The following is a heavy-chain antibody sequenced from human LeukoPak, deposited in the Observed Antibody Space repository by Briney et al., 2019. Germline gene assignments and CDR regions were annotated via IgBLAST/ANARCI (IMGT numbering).Heavy chain of an antibody. CDR1: GFTFSSYS. CDR2: IYSGGST. CDR3: ARDCSSTSCSRS. D-gene: IGHD2-2*01. Sequence: GGSLRLSCEASGFTFSSYSMNRVRQAPGKGLEWVSVIYSGGSTYYADSVKGRFTISRDNSKNTLYLQMNSLRAEDTAVYYCARDCSSTSCSRSWGQGTLVTVSS. V-gene: IGHV3-66*01. J-gene: IGHJ5*02.